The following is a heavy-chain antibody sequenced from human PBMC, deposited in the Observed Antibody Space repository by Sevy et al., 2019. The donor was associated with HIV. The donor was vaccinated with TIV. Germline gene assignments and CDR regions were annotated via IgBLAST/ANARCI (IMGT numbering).Heavy chain of an antibody. D-gene: IGHD6-13*01. CDR2: ISYDGNNK. Sequence: GGSLRLSCAASGFIFSTYSMHWVRQAPGKGLEWVAAISYDGNNKYYPDSVKGRFTISRDNPKNTLFLQVNSLRPEATAVYYCARAYSSWFGTVHYWGQGTLVTVSS. J-gene: IGHJ4*02. CDR3: ARAYSSWFGTVHY. V-gene: IGHV3-30-3*01. CDR1: GFIFSTYS.